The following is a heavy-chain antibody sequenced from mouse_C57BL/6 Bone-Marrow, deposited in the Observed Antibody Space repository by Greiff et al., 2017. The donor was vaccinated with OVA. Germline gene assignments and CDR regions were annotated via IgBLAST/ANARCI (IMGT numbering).Heavy chain of an antibody. CDR3: ARWNYGYDGFAD. CDR2: IDPSDSYT. V-gene: IGHV1-59*01. Sequence: QVQLQQPGAELVRPGTSVKLSCKASGYTFTSSWMHWVKQRPGQGLEWIGVIDPSDSYTNYNQQFKGKATLTVDTSSSTAYMQLSSLTSEDSAVYYCARWNYGYDGFADWGQGTLVTVSA. J-gene: IGHJ3*01. CDR1: GYTFTSSW. D-gene: IGHD2-2*01.